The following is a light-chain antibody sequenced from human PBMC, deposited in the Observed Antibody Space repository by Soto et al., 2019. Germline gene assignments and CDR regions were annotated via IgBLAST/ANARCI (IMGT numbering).Light chain of an antibody. CDR2: KAS. V-gene: IGKV1-5*03. J-gene: IGKJ2*01. CDR1: QSISSW. CDR3: LQYNNYPYT. Sequence: DIQMTQSPSTLSASVGDRVTITCRASQSISSWLAWYQQKPGKAPKLLIYKASNLESGVPSRFSGSGSGTEFTLTISSLQPDDFASYYCLQYNNYPYTFGQGTKLEIK.